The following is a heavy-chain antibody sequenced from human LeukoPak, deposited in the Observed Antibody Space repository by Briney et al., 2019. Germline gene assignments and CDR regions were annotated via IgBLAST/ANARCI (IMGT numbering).Heavy chain of an antibody. CDR3: VRRVTTLDY. J-gene: IGHJ4*02. CDR1: GGSFSGYY. CDR2: INHSGST. V-gene: IGHV4-34*01. Sequence: SETLSLTCAVYGGSFSGYYWSWIRQPPGKGLEWIGEINHSGSTNYNPSLKSRVTISADTSKNQFSLKLSSVTAADTAVYYCVRRVTTLDYWGQGTLVTVSS. D-gene: IGHD4-17*01.